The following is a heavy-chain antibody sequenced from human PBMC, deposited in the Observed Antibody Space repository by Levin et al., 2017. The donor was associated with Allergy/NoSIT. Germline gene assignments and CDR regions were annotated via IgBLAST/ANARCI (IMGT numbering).Heavy chain of an antibody. J-gene: IGHJ3*02. CDR1: GFTFSSSG. D-gene: IGHD2-21*02. Sequence: GGSLRLSCAASGFTFSSSGMHWVRQAPGKGLDWVAVISNNGGFITYADSVKGRFTISRDNSKNTLYLQMNSLRVEDTAVYYCAKVTGDTSAFDSWGQGTMVTVSS. V-gene: IGHV3-30*18. CDR3: AKVTGDTSAFDS. CDR2: ISNNGGFI.